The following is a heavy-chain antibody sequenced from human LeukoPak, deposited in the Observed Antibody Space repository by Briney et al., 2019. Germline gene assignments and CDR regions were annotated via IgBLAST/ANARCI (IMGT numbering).Heavy chain of an antibody. Sequence: GESLKISCKGSGYSFTSYWISWVRQMPGKGLEWMGRIDPSDSYTNYSPSFQGRVTISADKSISTAYLQWSSLKASDTAMYYCARLGGYSYGSGGLDYWGQGTLVTVSS. J-gene: IGHJ4*02. CDR1: GYSFTSYW. V-gene: IGHV5-10-1*01. D-gene: IGHD5-18*01. CDR3: ARLGGYSYGSGGLDY. CDR2: IDPSDSYT.